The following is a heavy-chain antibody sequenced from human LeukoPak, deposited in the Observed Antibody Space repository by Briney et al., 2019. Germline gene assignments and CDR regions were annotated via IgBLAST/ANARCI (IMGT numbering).Heavy chain of an antibody. D-gene: IGHD6-19*01. CDR3: AVGRAVAGRDYYYYCYMDV. CDR2: IIPIFGTA. V-gene: IGHV1-69*05. Sequence: SVKVSCKASGGTFSSYAISWVRQAPGQGLEWMGRIIPIFGTANYAQKFQGRVTITTDESTSTAYMELSSLRSEDTAVYYCAVGRAVAGRDYYYYCYMDVWGKGTTVTVSS. CDR1: GGTFSSYA. J-gene: IGHJ6*03.